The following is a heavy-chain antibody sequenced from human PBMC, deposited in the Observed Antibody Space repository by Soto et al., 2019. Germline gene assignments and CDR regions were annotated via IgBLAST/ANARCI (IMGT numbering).Heavy chain of an antibody. CDR2: ISVSNDNT. Sequence: GASVKVSCKASGYTFTGYYMHWVRQAPGQGLEWMGWISVSNDNTDSAHALRGRLTMTTDTSTSTAYLELTSLMSNDTAVYYCARSSPSLDYWGQGSLVTVSS. CDR1: GYTFTGYY. V-gene: IGHV1-18*04. D-gene: IGHD3-10*01. CDR3: ARSSPSLDY. J-gene: IGHJ4*02.